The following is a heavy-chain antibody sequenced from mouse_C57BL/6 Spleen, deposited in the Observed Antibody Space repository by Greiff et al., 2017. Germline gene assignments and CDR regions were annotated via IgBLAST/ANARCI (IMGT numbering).Heavy chain of an antibody. Sequence: QVQLQQPGAELVRPGTSVKLSCKASGYTFTSYWMHWVKQRPGQGLEWIGVIDPSDSYTNYNPKFKGKATLTVDTSSSTAYMQLSSLTSEDSAVYYCARGGLYYYGSSYPLAYWGQGTLVTVSA. CDR1: GYTFTSYW. CDR3: ARGGLYYYGSSYPLAY. J-gene: IGHJ3*01. V-gene: IGHV1-59*01. D-gene: IGHD1-1*01. CDR2: IDPSDSYT.